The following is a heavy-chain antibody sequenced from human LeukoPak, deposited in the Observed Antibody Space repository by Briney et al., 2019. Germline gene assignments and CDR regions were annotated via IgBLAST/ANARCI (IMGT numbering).Heavy chain of an antibody. V-gene: IGHV3-23*01. CDR1: GITFNSYA. D-gene: IGHD4-17*01. Sequence: PGGSLRLSCTASGITFNSYAMSWVRQAPGKGLEWVSGISSSGGNTYYADSAKGRFTVSRDNSKNTLYLQMNSLSAEDTAVYYCAQRGTVTRGFDYWDQGTLVTVSS. CDR3: AQRGTVTRGFDY. CDR2: ISSSGGNT. J-gene: IGHJ4*02.